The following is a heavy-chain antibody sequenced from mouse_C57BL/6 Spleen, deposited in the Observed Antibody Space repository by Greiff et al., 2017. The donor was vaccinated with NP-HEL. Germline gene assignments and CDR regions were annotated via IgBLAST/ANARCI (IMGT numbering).Heavy chain of an antibody. Sequence: QVQLQQSGPELVKPGASVKISCKASGYAFSSSWMNWVKQRPGKGLEWIGRIYPGDGDTNYNGKFKGKATLTADKSSSTAYMQLSSLTSEVSAVYFCARGDYGFVYWGQGTTLTVSS. D-gene: IGHD2-4*01. J-gene: IGHJ2*01. CDR1: GYAFSSSW. CDR2: IYPGDGDT. CDR3: ARGDYGFVY. V-gene: IGHV1-82*01.